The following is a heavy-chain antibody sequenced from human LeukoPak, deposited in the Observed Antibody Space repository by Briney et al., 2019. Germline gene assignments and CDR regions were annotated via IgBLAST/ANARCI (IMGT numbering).Heavy chain of an antibody. CDR3: AKSSEHYYDSSGYTSLFDY. Sequence: GGSLRLSCAASGFTFSSYAMSWVRQAPGKGLEWVSAISGSGGSTYYADSVKGRFTISGDNSKNTLYLQMNSLRAEDTAVYYCAKSSEHYYDSSGYTSLFDYWGQGTLVTVSS. CDR2: ISGSGGST. CDR1: GFTFSSYA. V-gene: IGHV3-23*01. D-gene: IGHD3-22*01. J-gene: IGHJ4*02.